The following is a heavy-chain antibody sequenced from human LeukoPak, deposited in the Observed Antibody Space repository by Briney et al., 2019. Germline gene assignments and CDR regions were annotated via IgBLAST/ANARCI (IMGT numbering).Heavy chain of an antibody. Sequence: GGSLRLSCAASGFTFSSYGMHWVRQAPGKGLEWVAFIRYDGSNKYYADSVKGRFTISRDNSKNTLYLQMNSLRAEDTAVYYCAKPRVSYYGSGSYSDWGQGTLVTVSS. V-gene: IGHV3-30*02. CDR2: IRYDGSNK. J-gene: IGHJ4*02. CDR3: AKPRVSYYGSGSYSD. D-gene: IGHD3-10*01. CDR1: GFTFSSYG.